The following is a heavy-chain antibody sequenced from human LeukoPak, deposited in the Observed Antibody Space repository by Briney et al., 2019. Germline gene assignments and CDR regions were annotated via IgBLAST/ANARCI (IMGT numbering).Heavy chain of an antibody. CDR3: ARDNGSGSYYRAGGYYYYGMDV. Sequence: SETLSLTCTVSGGSISSYYWSWIRQPPGKGLEWIGYIYYSGSTNYNPSLKSRVTISVDTSKNQFSLKLSSVTAADTAVYYCARDNGSGSYYRAGGYYYYGMDVWGKGTTDTVSS. D-gene: IGHD3-10*01. CDR2: IYYSGST. CDR1: GGSISSYY. J-gene: IGHJ6*04. V-gene: IGHV4-59*01.